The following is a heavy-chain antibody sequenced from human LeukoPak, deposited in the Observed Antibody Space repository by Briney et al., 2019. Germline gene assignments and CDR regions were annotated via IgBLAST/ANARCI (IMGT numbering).Heavy chain of an antibody. J-gene: IGHJ4*02. CDR1: EFTFSSHW. V-gene: IGHV3-74*01. D-gene: IGHD3-10*01. CDR3: ARGHVPGSDRHWDY. CDR2: IISDGTST. Sequence: GGSLRLSYAASEFTFSSHWMHWVRQAPGKGLLWVSRIISDGTSTSYADSVKGRFTISRDNAKNTLYLQMNSLRAEDTAVYYCARGHVPGSDRHWDYWGQGILVTVSS.